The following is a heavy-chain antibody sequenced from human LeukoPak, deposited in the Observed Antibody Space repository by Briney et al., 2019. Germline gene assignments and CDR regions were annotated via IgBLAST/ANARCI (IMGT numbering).Heavy chain of an antibody. V-gene: IGHV4-59*01. J-gene: IGHJ4*02. CDR2: IYYSGST. Sequence: KPSETLSLTCTVSGGSISRYYWSWIRQPPGKGLQWVGYIYYSGSTNCNPALKSRVTISVERSKNQFSLKLSSVTAADTAVYYCARGKPETQYYDYVWGSYRPNYFDYWGQGTLVTVSS. CDR1: GGSISRYY. CDR3: ARGKPETQYYDYVWGSYRPNYFDY. D-gene: IGHD3-16*02.